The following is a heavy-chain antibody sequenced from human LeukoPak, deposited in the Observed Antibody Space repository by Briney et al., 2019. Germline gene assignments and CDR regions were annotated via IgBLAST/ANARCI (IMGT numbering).Heavy chain of an antibody. Sequence: SETLSLTCTVSNYSISSGYYWAWIRQPPGKGLEWIGYISSSGSTNYSPSLKSRVTISVDTSKNQFSLKLSSVTAADTAVYYCARVSWPGRGSRFDPWGQGTLVTVSS. CDR1: NYSISSGYY. V-gene: IGHV4-38-2*02. D-gene: IGHD3-16*01. CDR2: ISSSGST. CDR3: ARVSWPGRGSRFDP. J-gene: IGHJ5*02.